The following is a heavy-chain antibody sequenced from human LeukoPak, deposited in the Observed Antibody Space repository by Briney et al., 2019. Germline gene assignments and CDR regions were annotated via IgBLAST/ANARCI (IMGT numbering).Heavy chain of an antibody. CDR2: IYYRGSS. D-gene: IGHD3-10*01. V-gene: IGHV4-59*08. CDR3: ARHSSGSADIFDS. Sequence: PSETLSLTCTVSGGSISSYYWSWIRQPPGKGLEWIGYIYYRGSSNYNPSLKSRVAISVDTSKNQFSLKLSSVTAADTAVYYCARHSSGSADIFDSWGQGTLVTVSS. J-gene: IGHJ4*02. CDR1: GGSISSYY.